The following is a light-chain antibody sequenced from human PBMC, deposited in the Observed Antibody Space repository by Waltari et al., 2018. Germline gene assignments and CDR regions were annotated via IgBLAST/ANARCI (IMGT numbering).Light chain of an antibody. Sequence: EIVLTQSPATLSLSPGERATLSCWASQSISSHIAWYQHKPGQAPRLLVYDAANRATGIPARVSGSGSGTDFTLTIGSLEPEDFAVYYCQHGHTWPLSFGGGTKVEI. V-gene: IGKV3-11*01. J-gene: IGKJ4*01. CDR3: QHGHTWPLS. CDR2: DAA. CDR1: QSISSH.